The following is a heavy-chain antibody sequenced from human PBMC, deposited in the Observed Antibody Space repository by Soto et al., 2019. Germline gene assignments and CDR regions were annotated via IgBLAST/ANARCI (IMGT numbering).Heavy chain of an antibody. Sequence: PSETLSLTCTVSGGSISSYYWSWIRQPPGKGLEWIGYIYYSGSTNYNPSLKSRVTISVDTSKNQFSLKLSSVTAADTAVYYCARHRRLLDIDYWGQGTLVTVSS. CDR3: ARHRRLLDIDY. V-gene: IGHV4-59*08. D-gene: IGHD4-17*01. J-gene: IGHJ4*02. CDR1: GGSISSYY. CDR2: IYYSGST.